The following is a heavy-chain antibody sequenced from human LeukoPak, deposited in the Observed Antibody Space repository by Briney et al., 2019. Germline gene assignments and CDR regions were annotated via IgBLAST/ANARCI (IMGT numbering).Heavy chain of an antibody. D-gene: IGHD3-3*01. CDR2: IIGDGSST. Sequence: GGSLRLSCAASGFTFSSYWMFWIRQAPGKGLLWVSRIIGDGSSTSYAESVKGRFTISRDNAKNTLYLQMNSLRAEDTAVYYCARGGSGNYYTTWGQGTLVTVSS. V-gene: IGHV3-74*01. CDR1: GFTFSSYW. CDR3: ARGGSGNYYTT. J-gene: IGHJ5*02.